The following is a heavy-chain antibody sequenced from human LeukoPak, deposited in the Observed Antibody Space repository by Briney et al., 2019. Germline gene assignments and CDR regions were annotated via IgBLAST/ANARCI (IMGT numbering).Heavy chain of an antibody. CDR3: AKDTFWSGSNWFDP. D-gene: IGHD3-3*01. CDR1: GFTFSSYA. Sequence: PGGSLRLSCAASGFTFSSYAMSWVRQDPGKGLEWVSAISGSGGSTYYADSVKGRFTISRDNSKNTLYLQMNSLRAEDTAVYYCAKDTFWSGSNWFDPWGQGTLVTVSS. V-gene: IGHV3-23*01. CDR2: ISGSGGST. J-gene: IGHJ5*02.